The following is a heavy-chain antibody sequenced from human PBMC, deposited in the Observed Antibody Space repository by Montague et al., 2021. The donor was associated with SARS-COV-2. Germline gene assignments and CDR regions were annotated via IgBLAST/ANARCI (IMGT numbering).Heavy chain of an antibody. V-gene: IGHV4-39*01. D-gene: IGHD2-15*01. CDR3: ARHARREIGATPSVWFDP. CDR2: IYYSGXT. J-gene: IGHJ5*02. Sequence: SETLSLTCTVSGDSISSSSYYWGWIRQPPGKGLEWIGSIYYSGXTXYXXXXKXRVTISVDTSKNQFSLKLSSVTAADTAVYYCARHARREIGATPSVWFDPWGQGTLVTVSS. CDR1: GDSISSSSYY.